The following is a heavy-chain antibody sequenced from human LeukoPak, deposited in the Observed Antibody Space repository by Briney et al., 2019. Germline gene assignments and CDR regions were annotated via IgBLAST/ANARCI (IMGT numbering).Heavy chain of an antibody. CDR3: ARTGSYYDILTGYHSTHYFDY. CDR1: GGSISSYY. Sequence: PSETLSLTCTVSGGSISSYYWSWIRQPPGKGLEWIGYIHYSGSTNYNPSLKSRVTISVDKSMNQFSLELSSVTAADTAVYYCARTGSYYDILTGYHSTHYFDYWGQGTLVTVSS. V-gene: IGHV4-59*12. CDR2: IHYSGST. J-gene: IGHJ4*02. D-gene: IGHD3-9*01.